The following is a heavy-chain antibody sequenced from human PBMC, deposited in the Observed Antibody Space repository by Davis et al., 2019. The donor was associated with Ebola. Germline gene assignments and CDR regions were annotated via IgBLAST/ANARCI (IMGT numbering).Heavy chain of an antibody. CDR3: ARDPFRIAVAGNYYYYGMDV. CDR1: GGTFSSYA. J-gene: IGHJ6*02. Sequence: SVKVSCKASGGTFSSYAISWVRQAPGQGLEWMGGIIPIFGTANYAQKFQGRVTITADESTSTAYMELSSLRSEDTAVYYCARDPFRIAVAGNYYYYGMDVWGQGTTVTVSS. CDR2: IIPIFGTA. D-gene: IGHD6-19*01. V-gene: IGHV1-69*13.